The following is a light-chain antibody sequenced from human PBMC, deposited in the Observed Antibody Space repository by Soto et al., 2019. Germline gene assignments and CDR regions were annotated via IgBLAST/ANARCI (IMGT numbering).Light chain of an antibody. V-gene: IGKV3-15*01. J-gene: IGKJ2*01. Sequence: EVVMTQSPATLSVSPGERATLSCRASQSVGSELAWYQQKPGQAPRLLIYGASTRSTGIPARFSGSGSGTDFTLTISSLQSEDFAVYYCQQYDKWPPYTFGQVTKLEIK. CDR2: GAS. CDR3: QQYDKWPPYT. CDR1: QSVGSE.